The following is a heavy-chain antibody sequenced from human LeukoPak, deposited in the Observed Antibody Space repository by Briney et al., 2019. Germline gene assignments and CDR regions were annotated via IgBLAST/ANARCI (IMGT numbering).Heavy chain of an antibody. V-gene: IGHV1-46*01. J-gene: IGHJ4*02. Sequence: ASVTVSCKASGYTFTSYYMHWVRQAPGQGLELKGIINTSGGSTSYAQTFQGRGTMTRDTSTCTFYMELSSLRSEDTAVYYCARVGSRDGYNYWGQGTLVTVSS. D-gene: IGHD5-24*01. CDR3: ARVGSRDGYNY. CDR2: INTSGGST. CDR1: GYTFTSYY.